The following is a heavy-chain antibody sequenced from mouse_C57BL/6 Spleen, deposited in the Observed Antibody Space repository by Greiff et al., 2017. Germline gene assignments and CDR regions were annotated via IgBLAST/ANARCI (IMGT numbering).Heavy chain of an antibody. D-gene: IGHD2-12*01. CDR3: ARPYDGAWFAY. Sequence: EVKLMESGGGLVKPGGSLKLSCAASGFTFSDYGMHWVRQAPEKGLEWVAYISSGSSTIYDADTVKGRFTISRDNAKNTLFLQMTSLRSEDTAMYYCARPYDGAWFAYWGQGTLVTVSA. CDR1: GFTFSDYG. CDR2: ISSGSSTI. V-gene: IGHV5-17*01. J-gene: IGHJ3*01.